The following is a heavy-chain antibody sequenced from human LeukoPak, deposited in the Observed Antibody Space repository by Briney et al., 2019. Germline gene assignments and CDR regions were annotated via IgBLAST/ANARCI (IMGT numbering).Heavy chain of an antibody. CDR1: GGPIGAYY. D-gene: IGHD3-3*01. J-gene: IGHJ5*02. CDR3: ARDSYYDFWSGYVNWFDP. V-gene: IGHV4-4*07. CDR2: MFSSGIS. Sequence: PSETLSLTCSVSGGPIGAYYWSWIRQPAGKGLEWIGRMFSSGISTYNPSLRSRVTMSVETYKNQISLNLRSVTAADKAVYYCARDSYYDFWSGYVNWFDPWGQGTLVIVSP.